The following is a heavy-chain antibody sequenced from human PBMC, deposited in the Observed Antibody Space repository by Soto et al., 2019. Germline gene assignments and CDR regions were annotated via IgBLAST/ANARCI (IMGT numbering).Heavy chain of an antibody. CDR1: GFDSSYYW. Sequence: GGSLRLSCALSGFDSSYYWIQWFRQSPGKGLEWVSRIDPDGTTTNYADSVKDRFSVSRDNAKKTIYLQMNSLTADDTALYYCARGHRHSSAGTGAYWGQGTLVTVSS. V-gene: IGHV3-74*01. CDR3: ARGHRHSSAGTGAY. J-gene: IGHJ1*01. D-gene: IGHD1-1*01. CDR2: IDPDGTTT.